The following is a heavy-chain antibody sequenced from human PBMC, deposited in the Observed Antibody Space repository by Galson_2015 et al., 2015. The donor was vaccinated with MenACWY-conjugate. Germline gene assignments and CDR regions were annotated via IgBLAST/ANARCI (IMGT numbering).Heavy chain of an antibody. D-gene: IGHD2-8*01. CDR3: SRGYDWCSYFRA. J-gene: IGHJ5*02. Sequence: SLRIACAGDGFRVTGNRLGWVRQAPGAGQERTSPADAVAATINEDPVGGRFTVPMDNFKNTVILQMNSLRAEDTAVYRCSRGYDWCSYFRAWGQGAQVTVSS. V-gene: IGHV3-53*01. CDR1: GFRVTGNR. CDR2: ADAVAAT.